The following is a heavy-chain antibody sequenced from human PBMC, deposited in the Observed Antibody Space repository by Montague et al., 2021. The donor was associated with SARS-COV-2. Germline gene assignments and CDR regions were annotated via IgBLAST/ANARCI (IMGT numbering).Heavy chain of an antibody. D-gene: IGHD3-10*01. J-gene: IGHJ4*02. CDR3: ARHSYRTFDF. CDR1: GDSVSTYGVA. Sequence: CAISGDSVSTYGVAWDWIRQSPSRGLEWLGMTIYTGFAWYTEYAESVKGRITINPDTPKNQFSLHLTSVTPEDTAVYYCARHSYRTFDFWGQGTLVTVSS. CDR2: TIYTGFAWYT. V-gene: IGHV6-1*01.